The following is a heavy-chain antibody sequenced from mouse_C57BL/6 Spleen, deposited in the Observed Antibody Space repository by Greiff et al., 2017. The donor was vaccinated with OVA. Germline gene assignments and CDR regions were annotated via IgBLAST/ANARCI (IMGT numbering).Heavy chain of an antibody. CDR2: IYPGDGDT. J-gene: IGHJ3*01. CDR1: GYAFSSYW. D-gene: IGHD4-1*01. CDR3: ARGALGTGFAY. V-gene: IGHV1-80*01. Sequence: VKLQQSGAELVKPGASVKISCKASGYAFSSYWMNWVKQRPGKGLEWIGQIYPGDGDTNYNGKFKGKATLTADKSSSTAYMQLSSLTSEDSAVYFCARGALGTGFAYWGQGTLVTVSA.